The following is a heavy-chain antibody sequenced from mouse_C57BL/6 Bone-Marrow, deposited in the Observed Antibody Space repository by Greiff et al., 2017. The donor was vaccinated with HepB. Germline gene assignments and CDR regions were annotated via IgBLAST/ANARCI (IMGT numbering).Heavy chain of an antibody. D-gene: IGHD3-2*02. J-gene: IGHJ4*01. CDR2: ISSGGSYT. CDR1: GFTFSSYG. Sequence: DVKLVESGGDLVKPGGSLKLSCAASGFTFSSYGMSWVRQTPDKRLEWVATISSGGSYTYYPDSVKGRFTISRDKAKNTLYLQMSSLKSEDTAMYYCARKQLRMDYWGQGTTVTVSS. V-gene: IGHV5-6*02. CDR3: ARKQLRMDY.